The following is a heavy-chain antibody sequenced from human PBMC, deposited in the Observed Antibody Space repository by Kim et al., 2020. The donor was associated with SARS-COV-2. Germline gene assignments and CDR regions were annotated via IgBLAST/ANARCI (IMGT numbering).Heavy chain of an antibody. Sequence: KFYADTVKGRFTLSRDNAKNTLYMQMNRLRAGDTAVYYCARGDSGPWGQGTLVTVSS. V-gene: IGHV3-74*01. CDR2: K. J-gene: IGHJ1*01. D-gene: IGHD1-26*01. CDR3: ARGDSGP.